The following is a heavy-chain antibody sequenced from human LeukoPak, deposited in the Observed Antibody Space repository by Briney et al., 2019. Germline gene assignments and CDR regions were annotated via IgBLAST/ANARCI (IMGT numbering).Heavy chain of an antibody. Sequence: KPGGSLRLSCAASGFIFSDYYMSWIRQAPGKGLEWVSYISSSGSTMYYTDSVKGRFTISRDNAKDSLYLQMNSLRAEDTALYYCARVNYYYDSSGFCPTDWGQGTLVTVSS. V-gene: IGHV3-11*01. J-gene: IGHJ4*02. CDR2: ISSSGSTM. CDR3: ARVNYYYDSSGFCPTD. CDR1: GFIFSDYY. D-gene: IGHD3-22*01.